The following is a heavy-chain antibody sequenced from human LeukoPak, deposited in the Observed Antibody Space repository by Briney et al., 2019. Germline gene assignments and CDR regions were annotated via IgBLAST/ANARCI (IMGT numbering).Heavy chain of an antibody. CDR3: AKEEGWGVNVFDY. J-gene: IGHJ4*02. CDR2: IGNDGAAK. D-gene: IGHD3-10*01. CDR1: GFTFSSYG. Sequence: GGSLRLSCAASGFTFSSYGIHWVRQAPGKGLEWVAVIGNDGAAKYYADSVRGRFTISRDNSRNTLYLQMNSLSAEDTAVYYCAKEEGWGVNVFDYWGQGTLVTVSS. V-gene: IGHV3-30*18.